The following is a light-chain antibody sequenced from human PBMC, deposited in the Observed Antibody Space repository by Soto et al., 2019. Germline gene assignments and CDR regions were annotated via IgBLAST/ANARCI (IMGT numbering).Light chain of an antibody. CDR2: DTS. J-gene: IGKJ4*01. CDR1: QSVARN. V-gene: IGKV3-15*01. Sequence: TQSHGALAVSLGERATLSCRASQSVARNLAWYQQKPGQTPRLLIYDTSTRATGVPARFSGSRSGTEFTLTINSLQSEDFAVYYCQPYNNWPLTFGGGTMVDVK. CDR3: QPYNNWPLT.